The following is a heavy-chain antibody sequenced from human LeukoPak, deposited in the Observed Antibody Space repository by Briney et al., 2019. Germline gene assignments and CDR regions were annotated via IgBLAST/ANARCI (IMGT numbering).Heavy chain of an antibody. CDR3: ARGQYSSGWDDNAFDI. Sequence: ASVKVSCKASGYTFTSYDINWVRQATGQGLEWMGWMNPNSGNTGYAQKFQGRVTMTRNTSISTAYMELSSLRPEDTAVYYCARGQYSSGWDDNAFDIWGQGTMVTVSS. CDR2: MNPNSGNT. CDR1: GYTFTSYD. D-gene: IGHD6-19*01. J-gene: IGHJ3*02. V-gene: IGHV1-8*01.